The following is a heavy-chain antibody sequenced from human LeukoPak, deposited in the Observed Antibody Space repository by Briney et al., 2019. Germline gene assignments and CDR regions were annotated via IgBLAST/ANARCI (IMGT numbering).Heavy chain of an antibody. CDR2: INPNSGGT. D-gene: IGHD4-17*01. CDR3: ASPTNTDYGDYVWDY. Sequence: ASVMVSCKASGYTFTGYYIHWVRQAPGQGLEWMGWINPNSGGTNFAQKFQGRVTMTRDTSISTAYLGLSRLRSDDTAVYYCASPTNTDYGDYVWDYWGQGTLVTVSS. V-gene: IGHV1-2*02. J-gene: IGHJ4*02. CDR1: GYTFTGYY.